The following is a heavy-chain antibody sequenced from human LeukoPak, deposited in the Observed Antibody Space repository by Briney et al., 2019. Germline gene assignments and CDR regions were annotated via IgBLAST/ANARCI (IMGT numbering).Heavy chain of an antibody. CDR3: ARVLMGMEYCSSTSCYTSGPFDY. Sequence: SETLSLTCAVYGGSFSDYSWTWIRQPPGKGLEWIGEINHSGGTNHNPSLKSRVTISGDTSKNQFSLKLSSVTAADTAVYYCARVLMGMEYCSSTSCYTSGPFDYWGQGTLVTVSS. CDR1: GGSFSDYS. V-gene: IGHV4-34*01. D-gene: IGHD2-2*02. CDR2: INHSGGT. J-gene: IGHJ4*02.